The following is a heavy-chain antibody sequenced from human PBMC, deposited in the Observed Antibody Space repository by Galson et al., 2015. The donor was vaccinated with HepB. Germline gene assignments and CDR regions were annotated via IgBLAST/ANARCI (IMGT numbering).Heavy chain of an antibody. Sequence: SLRLSCAASGFTFGAYEMNWVRQAPGKGLEWISYISSNGYMIYYAESVKGRFTVSRDNARDSLYLQMNSLRVEDTAVYYCVRDHVLLSWSFDSWGQGILVTVSS. CDR3: VRDHVLLSWSFDS. CDR2: ISSNGYMI. D-gene: IGHD2-15*01. V-gene: IGHV3-48*03. J-gene: IGHJ4*02. CDR1: GFTFGAYE.